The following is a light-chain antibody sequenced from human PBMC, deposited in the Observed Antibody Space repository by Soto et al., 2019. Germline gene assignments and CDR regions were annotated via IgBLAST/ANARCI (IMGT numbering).Light chain of an antibody. CDR2: GAS. J-gene: IGKJ1*01. CDR3: HQYAGSPPWT. Sequence: EIVLTQSPGTLSLSPGERATLSCRASQSVTSSYLAWYQQEPGQAPRLLIHGASSRATGIPDRFSGSGSGTDFTLNISRLEPEDFAVYYGHQYAGSPPWTFGQGTKVEIK. V-gene: IGKV3-20*01. CDR1: QSVTSSY.